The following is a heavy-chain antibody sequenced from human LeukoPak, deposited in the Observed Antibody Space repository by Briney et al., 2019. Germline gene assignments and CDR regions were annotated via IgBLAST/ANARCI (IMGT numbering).Heavy chain of an antibody. J-gene: IGHJ5*02. D-gene: IGHD2-2*01. CDR1: GGSFSGYY. CDR2: INHSGST. CDR3: ASGIVVVPAAYNWFDP. Sequence: PSETLSLTCAVYGGSFSGYYWSWIRQPPGKGLEWIGEINHSGSTNYNPSLKSRVTISVDTSKHQFSLQLSSVTAADTAVYYCASGIVVVPAAYNWFDPWGQGTLVTVSS. V-gene: IGHV4-34*01.